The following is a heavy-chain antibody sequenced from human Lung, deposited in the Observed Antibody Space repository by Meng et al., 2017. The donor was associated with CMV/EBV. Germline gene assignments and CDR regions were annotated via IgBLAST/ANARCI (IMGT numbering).Heavy chain of an antibody. CDR1: GYTFIDYY. CDR3: TSAPGDY. V-gene: IGHV1-2*02. D-gene: IGHD1-14*01. Sequence: QVRLVQSGAEVKKPGASVKVSCKASGYTFIDYYMHLVRQAPGQGLEWVGWINPKSGGTHYAQSFQGRVTITRDTSINTVYVEISSLKSDDTAVYYCTSAPGDYWGQGTLVTVSS. J-gene: IGHJ4*03. CDR2: INPKSGGT.